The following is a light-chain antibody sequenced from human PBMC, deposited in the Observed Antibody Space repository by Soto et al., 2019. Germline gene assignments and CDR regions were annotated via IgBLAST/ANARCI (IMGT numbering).Light chain of an antibody. J-gene: IGLJ1*01. CDR1: SSDVGGYNY. V-gene: IGLV2-8*01. Sequence: QSVLTQPPSASGSPGQSITISCTGTSSDVGGYNYVSWYQQHPGKAPKLMIYEVFKRPSGVPDRFSGSKSGNTASLTGSGLQAEDEADYYCSSYAGSNNFDVFGTGTKVTVL. CDR3: SSYAGSNNFDV. CDR2: EVF.